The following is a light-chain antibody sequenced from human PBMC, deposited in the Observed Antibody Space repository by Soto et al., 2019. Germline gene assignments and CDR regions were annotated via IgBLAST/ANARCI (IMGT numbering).Light chain of an antibody. CDR3: QQYNNWPPWT. Sequence: EIVLTQSPATLSVSPGERATLSCRASQSVNSNLAWYQQKPGQAPRLLIYGASTRATGIPARFSGSGSGTEFTLTISSLQSEDFAVYYCQQYNNWPPWTFGHRTKVEVK. J-gene: IGKJ1*01. V-gene: IGKV3-15*01. CDR2: GAS. CDR1: QSVNSN.